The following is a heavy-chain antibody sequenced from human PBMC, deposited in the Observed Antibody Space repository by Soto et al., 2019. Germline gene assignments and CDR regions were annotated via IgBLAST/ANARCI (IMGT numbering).Heavy chain of an antibody. CDR2: ISYDAKNE. D-gene: IGHD2-2*02. CDR3: ARGIPPDY. V-gene: IGHV3-30*09. Sequence: ESGGGEVQPGRSLRLSCAASGFPFSDYAMYWVRQPPGRGLEWVAAISYDAKNEYYADSVKGRFAISRDDSRTTLYLQMNSLTVDDTAMYFCARGIPPDYWGQGTLVTVSS. J-gene: IGHJ4*02. CDR1: GFPFSDYA.